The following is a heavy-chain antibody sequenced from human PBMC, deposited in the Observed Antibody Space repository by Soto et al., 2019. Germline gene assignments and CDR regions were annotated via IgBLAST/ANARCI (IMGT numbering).Heavy chain of an antibody. CDR1: NGSITSGNW. CDR2: IYQTGST. D-gene: IGHD3-16*01. Sequence: QVQLQESGPGLVKHSGTLSLTCAVSNGSITSGNWWSWVRQPPGKGLEWIGDIYQTGSTNYNPSLRSRVIISVDKSKNNFSLSLSSVTAADTAVYFCARVWGALAPIAGWFGPWGRGILVTVSS. CDR3: ARVWGALAPIAGWFGP. J-gene: IGHJ5*02. V-gene: IGHV4-4*02.